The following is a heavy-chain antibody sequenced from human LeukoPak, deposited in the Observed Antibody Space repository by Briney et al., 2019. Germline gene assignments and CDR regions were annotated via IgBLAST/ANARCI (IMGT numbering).Heavy chain of an antibody. CDR1: GFTVSSNY. CDR2: IYSGGST. CDR3: ARAYSSSWNNWFDP. Sequence: GGSLRLSCAASGFTVSSNYMSWVRQAPGKGLEWVSVIYSGGSTYYADSVKGRFTISRDNSKNTLYLQMNSLRAEDTAVYYCARAYSSSWNNWFDPWGPGNPGHRLL. V-gene: IGHV3-53*01. J-gene: IGHJ5*02. D-gene: IGHD6-13*01.